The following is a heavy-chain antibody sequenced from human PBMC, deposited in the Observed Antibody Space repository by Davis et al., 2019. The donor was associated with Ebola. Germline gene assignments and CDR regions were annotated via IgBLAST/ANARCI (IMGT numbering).Heavy chain of an antibody. V-gene: IGHV3-11*06. CDR1: GFTFSDHY. Sequence: GESLKISCAASGFTFSDHYMSWIRQAPGKGLEWVSKISSKSTRTEYADSVRGRFTISRDNSKNLLLLELSSLRAEDTAVYYCAREGFYFYGMDVWGQGTTVTVSS. D-gene: IGHD2/OR15-2a*01. CDR2: ISSKSTRT. CDR3: AREGFYFYGMDV. J-gene: IGHJ6*02.